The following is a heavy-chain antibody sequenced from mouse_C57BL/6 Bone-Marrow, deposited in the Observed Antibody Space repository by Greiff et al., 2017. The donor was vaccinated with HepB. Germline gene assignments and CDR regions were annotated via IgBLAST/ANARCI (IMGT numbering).Heavy chain of an antibody. Sequence: DVKLVESGGGLVQPGESLKLSCESNEYEFPSHDMSWVRKTPEKRLELVAAINSDGGSTYYPDTMERRFIISRDNTKKTLYLQMSSLRSEDTALYYCARKDYSNYDWYFDVWGTGTTVTVSS. CDR3: ARKDYSNYDWYFDV. J-gene: IGHJ1*03. D-gene: IGHD2-5*01. V-gene: IGHV5-2*01. CDR1: EYEFPSHD. CDR2: INSDGGST.